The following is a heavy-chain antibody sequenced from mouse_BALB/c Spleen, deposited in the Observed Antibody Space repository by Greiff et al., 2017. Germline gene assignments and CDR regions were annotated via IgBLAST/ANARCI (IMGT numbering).Heavy chain of an antibody. J-gene: IGHJ4*01. Sequence: DVQLQESGAELVKPGASVKLSCTASGFNIKDTYMHWGKQRPEQGLNWIGRIDPANGNTKYDPKFQGKATITADTSSNTAYLQLSSLTSEDTAVYYCGYGNYGDYWGQGTSVTVSS. CDR2: IDPANGNT. D-gene: IGHD2-1*01. CDR3: GYGNYGDY. V-gene: IGHV14-3*02. CDR1: GFNIKDTY.